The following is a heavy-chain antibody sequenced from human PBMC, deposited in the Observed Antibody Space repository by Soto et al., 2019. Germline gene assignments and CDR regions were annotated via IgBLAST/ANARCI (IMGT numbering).Heavy chain of an antibody. D-gene: IGHD3-10*01. CDR2: INVYNGNT. V-gene: IGHV1-18*01. CDR3: ARGVGSGSYYNQYNWFDP. J-gene: IGHJ5*02. Sequence: QVQLVQSGGEVKKPGASVKVYCKASGYTFTNYGISWVRQAPGKGLEWMGWINVYNGNTKYAQKVQGRVTMTTDTSTRTAYMGLRSLRADDPAVYYCARGVGSGSYYNQYNWFDPWGQGTLVTVSS. CDR1: GYTFTNYG.